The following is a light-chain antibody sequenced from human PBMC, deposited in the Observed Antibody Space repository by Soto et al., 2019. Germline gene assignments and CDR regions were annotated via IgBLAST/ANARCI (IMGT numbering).Light chain of an antibody. CDR1: QSVRSSY. V-gene: IGKV3-20*01. CDR3: QQYGTSPRT. CDR2: GVS. J-gene: IGKJ1*01. Sequence: EIVLTQSPGTLSLSPGERATLSCRASQSVRSSYLAWYQQKLGQAPRLLIYGVSNRDTGIPDRFSGSGSGTDFTLTISRLESEDFAVYYCQQYGTSPRTFGQGTKVEIK.